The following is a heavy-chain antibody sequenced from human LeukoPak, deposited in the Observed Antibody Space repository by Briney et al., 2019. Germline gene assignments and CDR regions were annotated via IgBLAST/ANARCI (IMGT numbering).Heavy chain of an antibody. D-gene: IGHD3-10*01. Sequence: VASVKVSCKASGYSFPSYGISWVRQAPGQGPDWMGWISPYNDNTNYAQKLQGRATLTTDTSTSTAYMELRSLRSDDTAVYYCARHFYGSGTYYHFDYWGQGTLVTVSS. CDR1: GYSFPSYG. CDR2: ISPYNDNT. J-gene: IGHJ4*02. CDR3: ARHFYGSGTYYHFDY. V-gene: IGHV1-18*01.